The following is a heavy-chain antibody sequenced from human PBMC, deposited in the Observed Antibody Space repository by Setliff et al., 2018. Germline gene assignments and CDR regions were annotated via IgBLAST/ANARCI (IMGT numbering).Heavy chain of an antibody. CDR3: SRLVRYCTRTSCQRLSGDDY. CDR2: ISPYSGNT. CDR1: GYTFTDYG. D-gene: IGHD2-2*01. J-gene: IGHJ4*02. V-gene: IGHV1-18*01. Sequence: GAXVKVSCKASGYTFTDYGVTWVRQAPGQGLEWVGWISPYSGNTYYAPKFQGRITMTTDTSTTTAYMELKSLRSDDTAIYYCSRLVRYCTRTSCQRLSGDDYWGQGALVTVSS.